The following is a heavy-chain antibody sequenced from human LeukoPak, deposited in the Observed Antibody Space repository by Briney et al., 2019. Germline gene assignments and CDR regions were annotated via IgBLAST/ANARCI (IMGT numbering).Heavy chain of an antibody. V-gene: IGHV1-18*01. D-gene: IGHD1-26*01. Sequence: GPSLKLSSTASGYTFTIYGISWVRQAPGQGLEWMGWISAYNGNTNYAQKLQGRVTMNTDTSTSTAYMELRSLRSDDTVVYYCARDSVERWELLSEAFDIWGQGTMVTVSS. CDR1: GYTFTIYG. CDR3: ARDSVERWELLSEAFDI. CDR2: ISAYNGNT. J-gene: IGHJ3*02.